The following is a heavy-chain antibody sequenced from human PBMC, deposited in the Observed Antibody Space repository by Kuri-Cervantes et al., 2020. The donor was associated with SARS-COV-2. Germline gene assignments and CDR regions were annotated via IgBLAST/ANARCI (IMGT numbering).Heavy chain of an antibody. V-gene: IGHV3-21*01. Sequence: GESLKISCAASGFSLSRYTMNWVRQAPGKALEWVSSISGSGSYIYYADSVKGRFTISRDNLKNTLYLQMNSLGPEDTAVYYCAENTPLVYWGQGALVTVSS. D-gene: IGHD2-15*01. J-gene: IGHJ4*02. CDR1: GFSLSRYT. CDR2: ISGSGSYI. CDR3: AENTPLVY.